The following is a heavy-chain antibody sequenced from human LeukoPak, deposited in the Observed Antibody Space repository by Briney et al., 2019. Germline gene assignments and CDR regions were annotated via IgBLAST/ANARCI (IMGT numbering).Heavy chain of an antibody. CDR3: AKDERGYYDSSGFFGAIDY. V-gene: IGHV3-30*02. CDR2: IWYDGSNK. Sequence: GGSLRLSCAASGFTFNRYAMHWIRQAPGKGLEWVAFIWYDGSNKYYADSVKGRFTVSRDNSKNTLYLQMNSLRAEDTAVYYCAKDERGYYDSSGFFGAIDYWGQGSLVSVSS. CDR1: GFTFNRYA. J-gene: IGHJ4*02. D-gene: IGHD3-22*01.